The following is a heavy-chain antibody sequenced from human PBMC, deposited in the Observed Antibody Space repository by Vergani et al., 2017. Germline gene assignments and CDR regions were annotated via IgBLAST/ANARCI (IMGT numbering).Heavy chain of an antibody. CDR1: GFSVSNNY. CDR3: AKHFRGWGIDY. J-gene: IGHJ4*02. Sequence: EVQLVETGGGLIQPGGSLRLSCVVSGFSVSNNYMSWVRHRPGKGLEWVSFIFTGGTTYYEDSVKGRFTISRDNSKNTVHLQMNSLTAEDTAVYYCAKHFRGWGIDYWGQGTQVIVSS. CDR2: IFTGGTT. D-gene: IGHD3-16*01. V-gene: IGHV3-53*02.